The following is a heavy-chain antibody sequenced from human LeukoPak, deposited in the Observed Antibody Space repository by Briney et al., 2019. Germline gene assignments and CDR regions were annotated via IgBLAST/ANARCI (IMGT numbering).Heavy chain of an antibody. CDR2: IYYSGST. Sequence: SETLSLTCTVSGDSISSNSYYWGWIRQPPGKGLKWIGSIYYSGSTYYNPSLKSRVTISVDTSKNQFSLKLNSVTAADTAVYYYARNRYYYGSGNYGVPNWFDPWGQGTLVTVSS. D-gene: IGHD3-10*01. J-gene: IGHJ5*02. CDR3: ARNRYYYGSGNYGVPNWFDP. CDR1: GDSISSNSYY. V-gene: IGHV4-39*01.